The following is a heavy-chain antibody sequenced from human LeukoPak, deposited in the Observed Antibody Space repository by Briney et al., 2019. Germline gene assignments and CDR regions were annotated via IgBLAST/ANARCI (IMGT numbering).Heavy chain of an antibody. CDR3: ATGAYFAD. CDR1: GFTFTSSA. V-gene: IGHV3-23*01. J-gene: IGHJ4*02. CDR2: ISDSGGDT. Sequence: GGTLRLSCVASGFTFTSSAMSWVRQAPGKGLEWVSTISDSGGDTYHADSVKGRFTISRDNSMNRLYLQMNSLRAEDTAIYYCATGAYFADWGQETLVTVSS. D-gene: IGHD2-21*01.